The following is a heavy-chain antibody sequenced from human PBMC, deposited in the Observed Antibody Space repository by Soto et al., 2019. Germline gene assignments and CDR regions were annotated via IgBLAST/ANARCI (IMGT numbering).Heavy chain of an antibody. D-gene: IGHD3-3*01. CDR1: GGSISSGDYY. CDR2: IYYSGST. V-gene: IGHV4-30-4*01. J-gene: IGHJ4*02. CDR3: AREALDDWSGYLSY. Sequence: PAETLSLSCTVSGGSISSGDYYWSWIRQPPGKGLEWIGYIYYSGSTYYNPSLKSRATISVDTSKNQFSLKLSSVTAAYTAVYYCAREALDDWSGYLSYWGQGTLVTVSS.